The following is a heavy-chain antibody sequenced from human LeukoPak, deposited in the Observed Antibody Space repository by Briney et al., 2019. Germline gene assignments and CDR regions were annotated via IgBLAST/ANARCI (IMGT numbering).Heavy chain of an antibody. D-gene: IGHD1-7*01. CDR2: INSDASST. CDR3: AKDKTGTTLYYYYGMDV. Sequence: PGGSLRLSCAASGFTFSSYWMHWVRQAPGKGLVWVSRINSDASSTSYADSVKGRFTISRDNAKNTLYLQMNSLRAEDTAVYYCAKDKTGTTLYYYYGMDVWGQGTTVTVSS. CDR1: GFTFSSYW. J-gene: IGHJ6*02. V-gene: IGHV3-74*01.